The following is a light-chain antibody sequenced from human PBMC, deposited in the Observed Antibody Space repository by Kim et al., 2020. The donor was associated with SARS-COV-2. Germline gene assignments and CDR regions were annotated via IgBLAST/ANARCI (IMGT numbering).Light chain of an antibody. V-gene: IGKV6-21*02. CDR3: HQSGGLPYT. Sequence: EIVLTQSPEFQSVTPKEKVTITCRASQSIDFALHWYLLKPDQPPELLIKYASQSISGVPSRFSGRGSGTDFTLTINCLGAEDAATDYCHQSGGLPYTVGQRTKLEI. CDR2: YAS. CDR1: QSIDFA. J-gene: IGKJ2*01.